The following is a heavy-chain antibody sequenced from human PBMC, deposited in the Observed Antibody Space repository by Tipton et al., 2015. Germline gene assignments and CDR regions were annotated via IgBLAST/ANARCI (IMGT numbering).Heavy chain of an antibody. CDR1: SGSISRSY. CDR2: IYNSGST. D-gene: IGHD6-6*01. J-gene: IGHJ4*02. V-gene: IGHV4-59*07. Sequence: TLSLTCTVSSGSISRSYWSWIRQPPGKGLEWIGYIYNSGSTNYNPSLKSRVTISVDTSKNQLSLKLSSVTAADTAVYYCATGRSIAARPFDYWGQGTLVTVSS. CDR3: ATGRSIAARPFDY.